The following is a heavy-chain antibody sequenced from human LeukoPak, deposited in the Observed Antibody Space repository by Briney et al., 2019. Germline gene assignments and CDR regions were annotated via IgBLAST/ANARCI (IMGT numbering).Heavy chain of an antibody. CDR2: IDRSGVT. J-gene: IGHJ5*02. D-gene: IGHD3-10*01. V-gene: IGHV3-53*01. Sequence: GGSLRLSCAVSGFTVHSNYMSWVRRAPGKGLEWVTVIDRSGVTYYADSVKGRFTIFRDNSNNMLYLQMNSLRVEDTAIYYCTKGLAEYVSGGYYKNRCLDPWGQGTLVTVSS. CDR1: GFTVHSNY. CDR3: TKGLAEYVSGGYYKNRCLDP.